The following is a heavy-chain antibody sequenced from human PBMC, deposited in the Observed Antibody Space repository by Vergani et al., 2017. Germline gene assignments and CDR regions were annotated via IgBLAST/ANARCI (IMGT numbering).Heavy chain of an antibody. CDR1: GGSISSYY. D-gene: IGHD3-10*01. CDR2: IYYSGST. V-gene: IGHV4-59*01. CDR3: ARDHYYGSGSYYSGNWFDP. Sequence: QVQLQESGPGLVKPSETLSLTCTVSGGSISSYYWSWIRQPPGKGLEWIGYIYYSGSTNYNPSLKSRVTISVDTSKNQCSRKLSSVTAADTAVYYCARDHYYGSGSYYSGNWFDPWGQGTLVTVSS. J-gene: IGHJ5*02.